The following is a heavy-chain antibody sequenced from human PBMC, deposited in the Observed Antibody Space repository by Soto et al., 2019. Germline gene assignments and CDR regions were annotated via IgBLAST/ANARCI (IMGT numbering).Heavy chain of an antibody. D-gene: IGHD2-15*01. CDR2: VNHGGST. Sequence: SETLSLTCAVSGGSFSGLFWGWIRQPPGKGLEWIGEVNHGGSTNYNPSLKSRVTISSDTSKNHFSLTPRSVTAADTAVYYCARAAVAAGGPFDKWGQGALVIVSS. CDR1: GGSFSGLF. J-gene: IGHJ4*02. V-gene: IGHV4-34*01. CDR3: ARAAVAAGGPFDK.